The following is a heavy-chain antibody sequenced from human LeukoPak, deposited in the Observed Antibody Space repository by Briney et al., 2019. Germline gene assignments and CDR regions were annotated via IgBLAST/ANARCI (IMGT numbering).Heavy chain of an antibody. Sequence: PGGSLRLSCAASGFTFSTFGMHWVRQAPGKGLEWAAFIRFDGSNEYYADSVKGRFTISRDNSKNTLYLQMNGLRAEDTAVYYCAKSDQRLPDYWGQGTLVTVSS. CDR3: AKSDQRLPDY. V-gene: IGHV3-30*02. D-gene: IGHD2-2*01. CDR2: IRFDGSNE. J-gene: IGHJ4*02. CDR1: GFTFSTFG.